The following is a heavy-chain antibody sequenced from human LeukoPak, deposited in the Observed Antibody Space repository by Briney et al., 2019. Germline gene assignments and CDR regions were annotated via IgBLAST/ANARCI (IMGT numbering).Heavy chain of an antibody. CDR3: ARRHYYDNAVYVRDVFDI. V-gene: IGHV4-59*08. J-gene: IGHJ3*02. CDR2: IHSGGST. Sequence: SETLSLTCTVSGGSVTSSYWTWIRQTPGRGLECIGYIHSGGSTNYNPSLNSRATISWDTSKTQFSLKLTSVTVADTAVYFCARRHYYDNAVYVRDVFDIWGPGTMVTVSS. D-gene: IGHD3-22*01. CDR1: GGSVTSSY.